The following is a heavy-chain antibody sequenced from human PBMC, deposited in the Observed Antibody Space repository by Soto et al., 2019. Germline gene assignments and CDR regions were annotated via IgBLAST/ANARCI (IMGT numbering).Heavy chain of an antibody. Sequence: GGSLRLSCAASGFTFSSYAMSWVRQALGMGLEWVSAISGSGGSTYYADSVKGRFTISRDNSKNTLYLQMNSLRAEDTAVYYCAKDTHIVVVPAARLDYWGQGTLVTVSS. CDR3: AKDTHIVVVPAARLDY. V-gene: IGHV3-23*01. D-gene: IGHD2-2*01. CDR2: ISGSGGST. J-gene: IGHJ4*02. CDR1: GFTFSSYA.